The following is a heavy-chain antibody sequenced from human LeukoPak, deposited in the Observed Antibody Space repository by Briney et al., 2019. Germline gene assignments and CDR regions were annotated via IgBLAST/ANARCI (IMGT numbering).Heavy chain of an antibody. V-gene: IGHV4-34*01. CDR1: GGSFSGYY. CDR2: INHSGST. J-gene: IGHJ4*02. Sequence: SETLSLTCAGDGGSFSGYYWSWIRQPPGKGLEWIGEINHSGSTNYNPSLKSRVTISVDTSKNQFSLKLNSVTATDTAVYYCARHYGPWGQGTLVTVSS. CDR3: ARHYGP. D-gene: IGHD3-16*01.